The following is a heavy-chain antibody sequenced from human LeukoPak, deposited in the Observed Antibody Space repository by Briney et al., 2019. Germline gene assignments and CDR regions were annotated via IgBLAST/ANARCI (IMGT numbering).Heavy chain of an antibody. CDR1: GFTFSSYG. D-gene: IGHD6-19*01. J-gene: IGHJ4*02. CDR2: IRYDGSNK. CDR3: AKILVACTGEVLGC. Sequence: PGGSLRLSCAASGFTFSSYGMHWVLQAPGKGLEWVAFIRYDGSNKYYADSVKGRFTISRDNSKNTLYLQMNSLRAEDTAVYYCAKILVACTGEVLGCWGQGTLVTVSS. V-gene: IGHV3-30*02.